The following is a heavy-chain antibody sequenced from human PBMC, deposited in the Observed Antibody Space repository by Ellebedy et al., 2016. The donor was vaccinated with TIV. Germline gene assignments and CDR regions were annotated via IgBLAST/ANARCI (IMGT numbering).Heavy chain of an antibody. Sequence: GESLKISCVASAFTSPFTFSNYWMNWVRQAPGKGLEWLANIKQDGSETYYVDSVKGRFTISRDNTKNSLFLQMSSLRDEDTAVYYCARDQIDYYHSSGDDFDYWGQGTLVTVSS. D-gene: IGHD3-22*01. CDR3: ARDQIDYYHSSGDDFDY. CDR1: AFTSPFTFSNYW. CDR2: IKQDGSET. J-gene: IGHJ4*02. V-gene: IGHV3-7*01.